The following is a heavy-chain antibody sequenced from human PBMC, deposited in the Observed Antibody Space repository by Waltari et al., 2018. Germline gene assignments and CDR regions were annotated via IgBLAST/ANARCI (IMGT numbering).Heavy chain of an antibody. D-gene: IGHD6-19*01. J-gene: IGHJ1*01. CDR1: GYTFTSYD. V-gene: IGHV1-8*01. CDR2: MKPNSGNT. CDR3: ASSYSSGWFSAEYFQH. Sequence: QVQLVQSGAEVKKPGASVKVSCKASGYTFTSYDINWARQATGQGLEWMGWMKPNSGNTGYAQKFQGRVTMTRNTSISTAYMELSSLRSEDTAVYYCASSYSSGWFSAEYFQHWGQGTLVTVSS.